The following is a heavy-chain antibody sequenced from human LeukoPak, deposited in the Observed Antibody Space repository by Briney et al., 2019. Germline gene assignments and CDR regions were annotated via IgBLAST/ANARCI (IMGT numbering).Heavy chain of an antibody. D-gene: IGHD2-2*01. V-gene: IGHV1-18*01. J-gene: IGHJ6*02. CDR2: ISTYSGNT. Sequence: ASVKVSCKASGHTFTSYGISWVRQAPGQGLEWMGWISTYSGNTNYAQKLQGRVTMTTDTSTSTAYMELRSLRSDDTAVYYCARDCSSTSCYNGMDVWGQGTTVTVS. CDR3: ARDCSSTSCYNGMDV. CDR1: GHTFTSYG.